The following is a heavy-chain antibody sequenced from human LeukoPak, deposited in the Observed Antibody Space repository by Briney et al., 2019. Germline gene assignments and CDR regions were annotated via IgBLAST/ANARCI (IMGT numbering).Heavy chain of an antibody. Sequence: GGSLRLSCAASGFTFSSYGMHWVRQAPGRGLEWVAVIWYDGSNKYYADSVKGRFTISRDNSKNTLYLQMNSLRAEDTAVYYCARDPYGMDVWGQGTTVTVSS. J-gene: IGHJ6*02. CDR2: IWYDGSNK. CDR1: GFTFSSYG. CDR3: ARDPYGMDV. V-gene: IGHV3-33*01.